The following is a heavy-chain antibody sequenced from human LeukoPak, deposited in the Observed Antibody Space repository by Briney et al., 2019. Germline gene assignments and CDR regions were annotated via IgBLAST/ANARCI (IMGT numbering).Heavy chain of an antibody. V-gene: IGHV3-53*05. CDR2: LYSDGNT. D-gene: IGHD6-19*01. J-gene: IGHJ4*02. CDR1: GFTVITND. Sequence: GGSLRLSCAASGFTVITNDMTWVRQAPGKGLEWVSVLYSDGNTKYADSVQGRFTISRDNSKNTLYLQMNSLRAEDTAVYYCARGTVAGSGFDYWGQGTLVTVSS. CDR3: ARGTVAGSGFDY.